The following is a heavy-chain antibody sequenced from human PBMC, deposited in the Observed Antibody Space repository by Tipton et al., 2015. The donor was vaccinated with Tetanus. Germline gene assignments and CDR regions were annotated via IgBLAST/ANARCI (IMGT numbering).Heavy chain of an antibody. CDR3: ARRSYCSSSRCFDAFDV. CDR1: GGSMSNNY. CDR2: IFHGWST. J-gene: IGHJ3*01. D-gene: IGHD2-2*01. Sequence: TLSLTCTVSGGSMSNNYWSWIRQPPRKGLEWIAYIFHGWSTNYSPSLKSRVAISMDTSKNQISLKLSPVTAADTAVYYCARRSYCSSSRCFDAFDVWGHGTMVTVSS. V-gene: IGHV4-59*01.